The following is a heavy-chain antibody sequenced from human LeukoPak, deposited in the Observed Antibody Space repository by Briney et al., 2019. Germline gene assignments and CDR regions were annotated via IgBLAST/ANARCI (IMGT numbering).Heavy chain of an antibody. CDR2: IYHSGST. D-gene: IGHD5-24*01. V-gene: IGHV4-30-2*01. CDR1: GGSISSGAYS. Sequence: PSQTLSLTCAVSGGSISSGAYSWSWIRQPPGKGLEWIGYIYHSGSTYYNPSLKSRVTISVDRSKNQFSLKLSSVTAADTAVYYCARARDGYNYDYWGQGTLVTVSS. J-gene: IGHJ4*02. CDR3: ARARDGYNYDY.